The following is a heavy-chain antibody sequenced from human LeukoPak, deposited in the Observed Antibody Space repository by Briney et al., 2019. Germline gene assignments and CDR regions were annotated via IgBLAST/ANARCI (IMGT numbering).Heavy chain of an antibody. D-gene: IGHD3-22*01. Sequence: SETLSLTCTVSGGSISSHYWSWIRQPPGKGLEWIGYIFYSGSTNYNPSLKSRVTISVDTSKNQFSLKLSSVTAADTAVYYCAAGYYPFDYWGQGTLVTVSS. CDR3: AAGYYPFDY. CDR2: IFYSGST. V-gene: IGHV4-59*11. CDR1: GGSISSHY. J-gene: IGHJ4*02.